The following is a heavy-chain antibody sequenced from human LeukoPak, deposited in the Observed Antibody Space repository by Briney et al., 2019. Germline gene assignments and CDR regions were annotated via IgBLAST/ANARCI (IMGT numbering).Heavy chain of an antibody. CDR2: ILNSGTTT. CDR3: ARDPPDY. Sequence: PGGSLRLSCGASGFXFSSYEMNWVRQAPGKGLEWVSYILNSGTTTYYADSVKGRFTISRDNAKNSLYLQMNSLRAEDTGVYYCARDPPDYWGQGILVTVSS. J-gene: IGHJ4*02. V-gene: IGHV3-48*03. CDR1: GFXFSSYE.